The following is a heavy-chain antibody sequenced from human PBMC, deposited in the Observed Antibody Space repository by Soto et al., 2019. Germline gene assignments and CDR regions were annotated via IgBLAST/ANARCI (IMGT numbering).Heavy chain of an antibody. Sequence: QVQLQESGPGLVKPSQTLSLTCTVSGGSIGSGGSSWAGIGKHPGKGPEWIGYIHYIGKTYYNPSLKSRLTISLDTSKNQFSLHLSSVTAADTAVYYCATNHDDISGRTPLLFDSWGQGTLVTVSS. D-gene: IGHD6-19*01. V-gene: IGHV4-31*03. J-gene: IGHJ4*02. CDR1: GGSIGSGGSS. CDR3: ATNHDDISGRTPLLFDS. CDR2: IHYIGKT.